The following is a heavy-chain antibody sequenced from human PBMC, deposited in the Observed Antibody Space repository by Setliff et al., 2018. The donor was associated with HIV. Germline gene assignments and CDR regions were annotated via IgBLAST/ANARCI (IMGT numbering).Heavy chain of an antibody. V-gene: IGHV4-4*08. CDR3: ARDRYTWNYGKNYMDV. D-gene: IGHD1-7*01. J-gene: IGHJ6*03. Sequence: PSETLSLTCTVSGGSISSHYWGWIRQPPGKGLEWIGHIYTSGSTNYNPSLKSRVTMSVGTSKNQFSLKLSSVTAADTAVYYCARDRYTWNYGKNYMDVWGKGTTVTVS. CDR1: GGSISSHY. CDR2: IYTSGST.